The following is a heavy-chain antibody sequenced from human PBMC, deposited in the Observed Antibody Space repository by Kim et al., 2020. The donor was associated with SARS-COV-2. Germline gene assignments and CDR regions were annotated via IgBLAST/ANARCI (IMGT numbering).Heavy chain of an antibody. D-gene: IGHD2-2*01. CDR1: GGTFSSYA. J-gene: IGHJ3*02. V-gene: IGHV1-69*13. CDR2: IIPIFGTA. CDR3: ARRYCSSTSCSPKGAFDI. Sequence: SVTVSCKASGGTFSSYAISWVRQPPGQGLEWMGGIIPIFGTANYAQKFQGRVTITADESTSTAYMELSSLRSEDTAGYYCARRYCSSTSCSPKGAFDIWGQGTMVTVSS.